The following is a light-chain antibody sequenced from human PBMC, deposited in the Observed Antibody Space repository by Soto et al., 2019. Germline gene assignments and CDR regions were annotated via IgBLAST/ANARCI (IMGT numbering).Light chain of an antibody. CDR2: DAS. Sequence: EIVLTQSPATLSLSPGERATLSCRASQSVSSYLAWYQQKPGQAPRLLIYDASNRATGIPARFSGGGSGTDFTLTISSLEPEDSAVYYCQQRSNWPPYTFGQGTKLEIK. CDR3: QQRSNWPPYT. CDR1: QSVSSY. J-gene: IGKJ2*01. V-gene: IGKV3-11*01.